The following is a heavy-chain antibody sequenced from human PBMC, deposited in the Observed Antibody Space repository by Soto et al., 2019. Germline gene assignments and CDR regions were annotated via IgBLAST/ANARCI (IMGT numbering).Heavy chain of an antibody. CDR2: ITGSGSII. CDR1: GFTFSSYE. Sequence: GGSLRLSCAASGFTFSSYEMNWVRQAPGKGLEWVSYITGSGSIIHYADSVKGRFTIFRDNSKNSLYLQMNSLRDEDTGVYYCARDRAARDWFDSWGQGTLVTVS. V-gene: IGHV3-48*03. D-gene: IGHD6-25*01. CDR3: ARDRAARDWFDS. J-gene: IGHJ5*01.